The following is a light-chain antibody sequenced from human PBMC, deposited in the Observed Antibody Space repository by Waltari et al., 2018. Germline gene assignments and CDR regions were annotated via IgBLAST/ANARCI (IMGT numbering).Light chain of an antibody. CDR2: GTS. J-gene: IGKJ4*02. V-gene: IGKV3-20*01. CDR1: QGVTSIS. Sequence: TPSPGTLSLSPRATPTFSGRASQGVTSISLSWYQQKPGQAPRLLIYGTSSRATGTPDRFSGSGSGTDFSLTISRLEPEDVAVYYCQHYVGVLVTFGGGTKVEI. CDR3: QHYVGVLVT.